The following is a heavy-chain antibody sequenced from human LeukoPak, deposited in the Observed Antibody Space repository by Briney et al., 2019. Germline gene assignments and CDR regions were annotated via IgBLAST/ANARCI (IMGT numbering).Heavy chain of an antibody. J-gene: IGHJ4*02. D-gene: IGHD5-12*01. CDR3: ARDQVATKEWGSDY. CDR2: IYYSGST. CDR1: GGSISSYY. Sequence: SETLSLTCTVSGGSISSYYWSWIRQPPGKGLEWIGYIYYSGSTNYNPSLKSRVTISVDTSKNQFSLKLSSVTAADTAVYYCARDQVATKEWGSDYWGQGTLVTVSS. V-gene: IGHV4-59*01.